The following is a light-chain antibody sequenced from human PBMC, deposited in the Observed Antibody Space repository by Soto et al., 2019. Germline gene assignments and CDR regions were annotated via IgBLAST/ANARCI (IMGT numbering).Light chain of an antibody. Sequence: QSVLTQSPSASASLGASVKLTCTLSSGHNTYAIAWHQQQPEKGPRYLMKLNSDGSHSKGDGIPDRFSGSSSGAERYLTIAILQSEDDADYYCQTWGTGSWVFGGGTKLTVL. CDR3: QTWGTGSWV. CDR1: SGHNTYA. CDR2: LNSDGSH. J-gene: IGLJ3*02. V-gene: IGLV4-69*01.